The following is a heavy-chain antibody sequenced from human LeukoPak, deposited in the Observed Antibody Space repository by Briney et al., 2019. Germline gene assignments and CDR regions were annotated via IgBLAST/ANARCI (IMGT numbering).Heavy chain of an antibody. CDR1: GFTFSSYA. Sequence: GGSLRLSCAASGFTFSSYAMSWVRQAPGKGLEWVSGISWNSGSIGYADSVKGRFTISRDNAKNSLYLQMNSLRAEDMALYYCAKDSLGVVTDLSFYYYYMDVWGKGTTVTVSS. CDR2: ISWNSGSI. J-gene: IGHJ6*03. CDR3: AKDSLGVVTDLSFYYYYMDV. V-gene: IGHV3-9*03. D-gene: IGHD3-3*01.